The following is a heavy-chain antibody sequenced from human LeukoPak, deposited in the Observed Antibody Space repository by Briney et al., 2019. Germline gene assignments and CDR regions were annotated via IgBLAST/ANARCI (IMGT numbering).Heavy chain of an antibody. CDR3: VTYYYGSSAPKRYY. D-gene: IGHD3-22*01. CDR2: ISHSGST. J-gene: IGHJ4*02. Sequence: SETLSLTCAVYGGSFSDYFWSWIRQPPGKGLEWIGEISHSGSTTYNPSLRSRVTISGDTSKKQFSLKLSSVTAADTAVYYCVTYYYGSSAPKRYYWGQGILVTVST. CDR1: GGSFSDYF. V-gene: IGHV4-34*01.